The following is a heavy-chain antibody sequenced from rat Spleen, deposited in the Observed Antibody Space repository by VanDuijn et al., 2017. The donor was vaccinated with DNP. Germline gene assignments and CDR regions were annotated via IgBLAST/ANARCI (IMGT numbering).Heavy chain of an antibody. J-gene: IGHJ2*01. CDR3: ARRGPRPFDY. V-gene: IGHV5-22*01. CDR2: ISYEGSST. Sequence: EVQLVESGGGLVQPGRSLKLSCAASGFTFSDYYMAWVRQAPKKGLEWVASISYEGSSTYYGDSVKGRFTISRDNAKSTLYLQMNSLRSEDTATYYCARRGPRPFDYWGQGVMVTVSS. CDR1: GFTFSDYY. D-gene: IGHD3-2*01.